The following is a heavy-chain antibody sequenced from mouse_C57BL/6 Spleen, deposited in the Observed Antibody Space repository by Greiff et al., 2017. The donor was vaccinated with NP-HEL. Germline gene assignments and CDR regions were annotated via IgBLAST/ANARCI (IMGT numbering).Heavy chain of an antibody. J-gene: IGHJ1*03. V-gene: IGHV1-64*01. Sequence: QVQLQQPGAELVKPGASVKLSCKASGCTFTSYWMHWVKQRPGQGLEWIGMIHPNSGSTNYNEKFKSKATLTVDKSSSTAYMQLSSLTSEDSAVYYCARTYGYDWYFDVWGTGTTVTVSS. D-gene: IGHD2-2*01. CDR3: ARTYGYDWYFDV. CDR2: IHPNSGST. CDR1: GCTFTSYW.